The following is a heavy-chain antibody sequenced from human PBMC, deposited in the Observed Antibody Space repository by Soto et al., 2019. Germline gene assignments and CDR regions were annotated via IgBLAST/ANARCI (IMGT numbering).Heavy chain of an antibody. J-gene: IGHJ6*02. CDR2: IYPADSDT. CDR1: GYSFTNYW. D-gene: IGHD5-12*01. CDR3: ARVSVSTTDRYYNMDV. V-gene: IGHV5-51*01. Sequence: GESLKISCKGSGYSFTNYWIGWVRQMPGKGLEWMGIIYPADSDTRYSPSFQGQVTFSADKSVTTAYLQWGSLKASDTAMYYCARVSVSTTDRYYNMDVWGQGTTVTVSS.